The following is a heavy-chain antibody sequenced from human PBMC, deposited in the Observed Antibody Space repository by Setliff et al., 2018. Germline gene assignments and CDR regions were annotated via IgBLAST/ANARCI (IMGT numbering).Heavy chain of an antibody. CDR3: ARAYCSGGSCYSVMIDYNNWFDP. CDR2: IYYSGST. V-gene: IGHV4-31*03. J-gene: IGHJ5*02. CDR1: GGSISSGGYY. D-gene: IGHD2-15*01. Sequence: PSETLSLTCTVSGGSISSGGYYWSWIRQHPGKGLEWIGYIYYSGSTYYNPSLKSRVTISVDTSKNQFSLKLSSVTAADTAVYYCARAYCSGGSCYSVMIDYNNWFDPWGQGTLVTVS.